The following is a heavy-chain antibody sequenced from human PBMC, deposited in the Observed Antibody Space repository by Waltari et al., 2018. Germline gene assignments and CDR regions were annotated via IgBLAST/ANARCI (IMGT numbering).Heavy chain of an antibody. Sequence: EVPLVDSGGGLVQPGGSRRLSCAAPGFTCCSYLMHWVRQAPGKGLEWVSYISSSRSTIYYVDSVKGRFTISRDNADNSLYLQMNSLRAEDTAVYYCARGRNNGRSGYDIWGQGTMVTVSS. CDR1: GFTCCSYL. J-gene: IGHJ3*02. CDR2: ISSSRSTI. CDR3: ARGRNNGRSGYDI. V-gene: IGHV3-48*01. D-gene: IGHD3-22*01.